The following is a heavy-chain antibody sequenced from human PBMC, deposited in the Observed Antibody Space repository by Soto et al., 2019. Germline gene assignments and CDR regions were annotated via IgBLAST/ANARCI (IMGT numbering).Heavy chain of an antibody. CDR3: AREGYSSGYYYYYGMDV. J-gene: IGHJ6*02. Sequence: SETLSLTCTVSGCSISSYYWSWIRQPPGKGLEWIGYIYYSGSTNYNPSLKSRATISVDTSKNQFSLELSSVTAADTAVYYCAREGYSSGYYYYYGMDVWGQGTTVTVSS. V-gene: IGHV4-59*01. CDR1: GCSISSYY. D-gene: IGHD3-22*01. CDR2: IYYSGST.